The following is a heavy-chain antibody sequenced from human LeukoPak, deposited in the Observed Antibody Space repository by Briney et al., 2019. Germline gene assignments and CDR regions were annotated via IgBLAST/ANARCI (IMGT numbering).Heavy chain of an antibody. CDR1: GFTFSSYA. CDR3: AKSRESYWVPEFDY. CDR2: ISGSGGST. Sequence: TGGSLRLSCAASGFTFSSYAMSWVRQAPGKGLEWVSAISGSGGSTYYADSVKGRFTISRDNSKNTLYLQMNSLRAEDTAVYFCAKSRESYWVPEFDYWGQGTLVTVSS. V-gene: IGHV3-23*01. D-gene: IGHD1-26*01. J-gene: IGHJ4*02.